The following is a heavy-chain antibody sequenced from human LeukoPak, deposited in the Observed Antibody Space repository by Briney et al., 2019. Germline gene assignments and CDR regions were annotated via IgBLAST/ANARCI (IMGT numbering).Heavy chain of an antibody. V-gene: IGHV1-18*01. CDR3: ARETYSNILTGTDY. CDR2: ISTYDYNI. D-gene: IGHD3-9*01. Sequence: ASVKVSCTASGYTFTTYGLSWVRQAPGPGLKWLGGISTYDYNIKYSQSLQGRLTLTIDTSTSTAYMELRSLTYDATAVSYCARETYSNILTGTDYWGPGTLVTVSS. CDR1: GYTFTTYG. J-gene: IGHJ4*02.